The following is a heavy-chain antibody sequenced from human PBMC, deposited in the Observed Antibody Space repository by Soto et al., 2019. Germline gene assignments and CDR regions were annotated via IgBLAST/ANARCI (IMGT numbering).Heavy chain of an antibody. CDR1: GFTFSSYG. D-gene: IGHD4-4*01. J-gene: IGHJ6*02. V-gene: IGHV3-30*18. CDR3: AKDFTVTTKYYGMDV. Sequence: PGGSLRLSCAASGFTFSSYGMHWVRQAPGKGLEWVAVISYDGSNKHHADSVKGRFTISRDNSKNTLYLQMNSLRTEDTAVYYCAKDFTVTTKYYGMDVWGQGTTVTVCS. CDR2: ISYDGSNK.